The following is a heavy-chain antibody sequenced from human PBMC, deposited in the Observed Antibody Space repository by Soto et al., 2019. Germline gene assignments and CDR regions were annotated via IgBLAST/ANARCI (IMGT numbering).Heavy chain of an antibody. D-gene: IGHD2-2*02. Sequence: QVQLQQWGAELLKPSETLSLTCAVYGGSFSGYSWSWIRQPPGQGLERIGEINHSGSPKYNPTLKRRITISVDTSKNHFSLKLSTVTAADTAVYYCAGGRRGGPAAILGAFDIWGQGTMVTVSS. CDR2: INHSGSP. J-gene: IGHJ3*02. CDR1: GGSFSGYS. V-gene: IGHV4-34*02. CDR3: AGGRRGGPAAILGAFDI.